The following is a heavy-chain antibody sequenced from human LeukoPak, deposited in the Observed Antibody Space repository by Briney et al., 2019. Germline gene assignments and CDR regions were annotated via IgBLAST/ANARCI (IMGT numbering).Heavy chain of an antibody. D-gene: IGHD6-19*01. Sequence: ASVKVSCKASGYTFTGYYMHWVRQAPGQGLEWMGWINPNSGGTNYAQKFPGRVTMTRDTSISTAYMELSRLRSDDTAVYYCARVDVAVAGTYNWFDPWGQGTLVTVSS. CDR3: ARVDVAVAGTYNWFDP. CDR1: GYTFTGYY. J-gene: IGHJ5*02. CDR2: INPNSGGT. V-gene: IGHV1-2*02.